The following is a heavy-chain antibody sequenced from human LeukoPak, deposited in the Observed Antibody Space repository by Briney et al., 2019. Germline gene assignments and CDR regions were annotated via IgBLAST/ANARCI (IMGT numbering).Heavy chain of an antibody. CDR1: GGSISSSSYY. CDR3: ARHLAHYSTPLDY. CDR2: IYYSGST. V-gene: IGHV4-39*01. Sequence: SETLSLTCTVSGGSISSSSYYWGWIRQPPGKGLEWIGSIYYSGSTYYNPSLKSRVTISVDTSKNQFSLKLSSVTAADTAVYYCARHLAHYSTPLDYWGQGTLVTVSS. J-gene: IGHJ4*02. D-gene: IGHD6-13*01.